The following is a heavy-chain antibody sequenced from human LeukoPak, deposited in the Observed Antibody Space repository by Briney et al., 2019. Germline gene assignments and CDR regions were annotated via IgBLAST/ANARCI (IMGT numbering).Heavy chain of an antibody. V-gene: IGHV5-51*01. D-gene: IGHD6-6*01. J-gene: IGHJ4*02. CDR1: GYSFTTYW. CDR3: ARARAYSTSSAPKGFDY. Sequence: GESLKISCKGSGYSFTTYWIGWVRQVPGKGLEWMGIIYPGDSDTRYSPSFQGQVTISADKSISTAYLQWSSLKASDTAIYYCARARAYSTSSAPKGFDYWGQGTLVTVSS. CDR2: IYPGDSDT.